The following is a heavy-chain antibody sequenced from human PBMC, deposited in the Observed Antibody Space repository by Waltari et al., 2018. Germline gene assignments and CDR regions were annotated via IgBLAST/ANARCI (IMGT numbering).Heavy chain of an antibody. CDR3: AVRGGIVVVPAAISPYYMDV. CDR2: ISGSGGST. Sequence: EVQLLESGGGLVQPGGSLRLSCAASGFTFSSYAMSWVRQAPGKGLEWVSAISGSGGSTYYADSVEGRFTISRDNSKNTLYLQMNSLRAEDTAVYYCAVRGGIVVVPAAISPYYMDVWGKGTTVTISS. J-gene: IGHJ6*03. CDR1: GFTFSSYA. V-gene: IGHV3-23*01. D-gene: IGHD2-2*02.